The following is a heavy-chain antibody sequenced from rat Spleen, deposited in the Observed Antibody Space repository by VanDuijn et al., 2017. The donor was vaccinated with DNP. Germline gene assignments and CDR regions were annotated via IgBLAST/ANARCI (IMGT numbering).Heavy chain of an antibody. Sequence: EVQVLESGGGLVQPGNSLKLSCVTSGFTFGTAWMFWYRQFPAKRLEWVARIKARSNNYATDYTESVKGRFTISRDDSKSTIYLLMNNLQDEDTAIYYCAPNWEVSGYWGQGVMVTVSS. CDR3: APNWEVSGY. D-gene: IGHD5-1*01. CDR1: GFTFGTAW. CDR2: IKARSNNYAT. J-gene: IGHJ2*01. V-gene: IGHV6-6*01.